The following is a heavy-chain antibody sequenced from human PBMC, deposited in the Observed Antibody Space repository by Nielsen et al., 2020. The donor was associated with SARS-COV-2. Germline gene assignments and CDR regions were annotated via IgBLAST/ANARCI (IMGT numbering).Heavy chain of an antibody. CDR2: ISYDGSNK. CDR1: GFTFSSYA. V-gene: IGHV3-30-3*01. J-gene: IGHJ4*02. CDR3: ARGRGAGAPFDY. Sequence: GESLKISCAASGFTFSSYAMHWVRQAPGKGLEWVAVISYDGSNKYYADSVKGRFTISRDNSKNTLYLQMNSLRAEDTAVYYCARGRGAGAPFDYWGQGTLVTVSS. D-gene: IGHD4/OR15-4a*01.